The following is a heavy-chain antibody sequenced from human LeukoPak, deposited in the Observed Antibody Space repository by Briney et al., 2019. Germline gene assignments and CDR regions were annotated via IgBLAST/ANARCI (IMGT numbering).Heavy chain of an antibody. D-gene: IGHD4-17*01. CDR2: IYWDDNK. Sequence: SGPTLVKPTQTLTLTCAFSGFSLSSTGVGVGWIRQPPGKALEWLALIYWDDNKLYSPSLKSRLTITKDTSKNQVVLTMTNMDPVDTATYYCAHYGDYRFLYYFDHWGQGTLVTVSS. J-gene: IGHJ4*02. CDR1: GFSLSSTGVG. V-gene: IGHV2-5*02. CDR3: AHYGDYRFLYYFDH.